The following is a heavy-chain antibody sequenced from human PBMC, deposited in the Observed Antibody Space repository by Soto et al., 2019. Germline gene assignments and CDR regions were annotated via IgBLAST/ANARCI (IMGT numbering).Heavy chain of an antibody. D-gene: IGHD2-15*01. V-gene: IGHV3-23*01. CDR1: GFTVSSYA. CDR3: AKDPRIPDPDDAFDI. J-gene: IGHJ3*02. Sequence: GGSRRLSWAASGFTVSSYAMSWVRQAPGKGLEWVSAISGSGGSTYYADSVKGRFTISRDNSKNTMYLQMNSLRAEDTAVYYCAKDPRIPDPDDAFDIWGRGTMVTVSS. CDR2: ISGSGGST.